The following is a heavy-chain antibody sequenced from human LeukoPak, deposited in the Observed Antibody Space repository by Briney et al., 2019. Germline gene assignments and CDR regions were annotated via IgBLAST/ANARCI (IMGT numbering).Heavy chain of an antibody. CDR1: GFTFSTYV. CDR3: ASGLELDY. CDR2: MSFDGKNT. J-gene: IGHJ4*02. Sequence: GGSLRLSCAASGFTFSTYVIHWVRQAPGKGLDWVAVMSFDGKNTYYADSVKGRFTVSRDNSKNTLYLQMNSLRPEDTAVYYCASGLELDYWGQGTLVTVSS. V-gene: IGHV3-30*04.